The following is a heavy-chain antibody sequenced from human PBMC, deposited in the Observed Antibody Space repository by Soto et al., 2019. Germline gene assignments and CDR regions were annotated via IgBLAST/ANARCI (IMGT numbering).Heavy chain of an antibody. J-gene: IGHJ4*02. Sequence: ASVKVSCKAIGYSFTSHYMHWVRQAPGQGLEWMGTIYPGGTNIAYAQKFQGRVTMTTDTSTSTAYMELRSLRSDDTAVYYCARDLAAGNCDYWGQGTLVTVSS. CDR2: IYPGGTNI. CDR1: GYSFTSHY. D-gene: IGHD6-13*01. V-gene: IGHV1-46*01. CDR3: ARDLAAGNCDY.